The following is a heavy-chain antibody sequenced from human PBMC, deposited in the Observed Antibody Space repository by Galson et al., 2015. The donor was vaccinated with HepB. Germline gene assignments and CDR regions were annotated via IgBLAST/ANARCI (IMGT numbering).Heavy chain of an antibody. CDR1: GYTFTSYG. J-gene: IGHJ1*01. D-gene: IGHD3-10*01. CDR3: ARDDRPGSGIPAEYFQH. Sequence: SVKVSCKASGYTFTSYGISWVRKAPGQGREWMGWISAYNGNTNYAQKLQGRVTMTTDTSTSTAYMELRSLRSDDTAVYYCARDDRPGSGIPAEYFQHWGQCTLVTVSS. V-gene: IGHV1-18*01. CDR2: ISAYNGNT.